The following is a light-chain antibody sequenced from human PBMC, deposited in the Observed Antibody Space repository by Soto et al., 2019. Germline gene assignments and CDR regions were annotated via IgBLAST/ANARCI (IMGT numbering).Light chain of an antibody. J-gene: IGLJ2*01. CDR2: EVA. CDR1: TSDFV. V-gene: IGLV2-14*01. Sequence: QSVLTQPASVSGSSGQSITISCTGTTSDFVSWYQQSPGQAPKLIIYEVANRPSGVSDRFSGSKSGNTASLTISGLRADDEADYYCSSYTRRATLVFGGGTKLTVL. CDR3: SSYTRRATLV.